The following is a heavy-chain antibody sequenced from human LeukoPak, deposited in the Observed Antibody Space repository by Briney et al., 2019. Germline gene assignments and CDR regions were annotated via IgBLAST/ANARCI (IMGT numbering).Heavy chain of an antibody. D-gene: IGHD2-15*01. CDR2: ISYDGSNK. CDR3: AKEHVSRISMWDS. Sequence: GGSLRLPCAASGFAFSSTGIHWVRQAPGKGLEWVAVISYDGSNKYYADSVKGRFTISRDNSKNTLSLQMNSLRVEDTAVYYCAKEHVSRISMWDSWGQGTLVTVSS. CDR1: GFAFSSTG. J-gene: IGHJ4*02. V-gene: IGHV3-30*18.